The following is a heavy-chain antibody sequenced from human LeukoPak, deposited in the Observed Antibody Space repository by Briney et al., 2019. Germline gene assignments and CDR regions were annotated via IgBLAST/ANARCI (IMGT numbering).Heavy chain of an antibody. V-gene: IGHV1-2*02. D-gene: IGHD1-7*01. J-gene: IGHJ6*03. CDR1: GYTFTGYY. CDR2: IHPNSGGT. Sequence: ASVKVSCKASGYTFTGYYMHWVRQAPGQGLEWMGWIHPNSGGTNYAQKFQGRVTMTRDTSISTAYMELSRLTDDDTAVYCARVQGWVWNFFSDYYMDVWGNGTTVIVSS. CDR3: ARVQGWVWNFFSDYYMDV.